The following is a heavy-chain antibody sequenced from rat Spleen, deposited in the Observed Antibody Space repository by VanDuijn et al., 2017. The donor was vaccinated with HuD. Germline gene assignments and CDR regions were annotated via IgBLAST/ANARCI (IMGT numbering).Heavy chain of an antibody. Sequence: EVQLVESGGGLVQPGNSLKLSCAASGFTFSDYAMAWVRQSPKKGLEWVATIIYDGSNTYYRDSVKGRFTISRDNAKSTLYLQMDSLRSEDTATYYCTTVVGDSYWYFDFWGPGTMVTVSS. CDR3: TTVVGDSYWYFDF. CDR2: IIYDGSNT. V-gene: IGHV5S10*01. J-gene: IGHJ1*01. D-gene: IGHD1-1*01. CDR1: GFTFSDYA.